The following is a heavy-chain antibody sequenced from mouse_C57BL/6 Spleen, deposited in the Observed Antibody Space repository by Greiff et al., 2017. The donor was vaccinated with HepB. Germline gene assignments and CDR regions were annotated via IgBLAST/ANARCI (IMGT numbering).Heavy chain of an antibody. CDR3: ARHYSNDFDY. J-gene: IGHJ2*01. CDR1: GFTFSSYG. D-gene: IGHD2-5*01. V-gene: IGHV5-6*01. Sequence: EVQGVESGGDLVKPGGSLKLSCAASGFTFSSYGMSWVRQTPDKRLEWVATISSGGSYTYYPDSVKGRFTISRDNAKNTLYLQMSSLKSEDTAMYYCARHYSNDFDYWGQGTTLTVSS. CDR2: ISSGGSYT.